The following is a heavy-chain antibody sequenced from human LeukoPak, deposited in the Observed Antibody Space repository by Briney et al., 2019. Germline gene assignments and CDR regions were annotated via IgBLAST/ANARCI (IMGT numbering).Heavy chain of an antibody. J-gene: IGHJ4*02. CDR3: ARSELGSGYYLLRSIAY. CDR1: GFTVSSNY. V-gene: IGHV3-48*04. CDR2: ISSSSSTI. Sequence: GGSLRLSCAASGFTVSSNYMNWVRQAPGKGLEWVSYISSSSSTIYYADSVKGRFTISRDNAKNSLYLQMNSLRAEDTAVYYCARSELGSGYYLLRSIAYWGQGTLVTVSS. D-gene: IGHD3-22*01.